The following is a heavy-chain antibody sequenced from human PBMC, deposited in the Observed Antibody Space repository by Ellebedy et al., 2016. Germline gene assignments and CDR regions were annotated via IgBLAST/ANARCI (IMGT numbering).Heavy chain of an antibody. CDR2: VSYDGSIA. CDR3: AREGYSSGSIGDLDY. J-gene: IGHJ4*02. CDR1: GFTFSTYT. D-gene: IGHD2-15*01. Sequence: GWSLRLSCAASGFTFSTYTMVWVRQAPGKGLERVALVSYDGSIAYNAASVKGRFTISRDNSKNTRYLQMNSLRAEDTAVYYCAREGYSSGSIGDLDYWGQGTLVTVSS. V-gene: IGHV3-30-3*01.